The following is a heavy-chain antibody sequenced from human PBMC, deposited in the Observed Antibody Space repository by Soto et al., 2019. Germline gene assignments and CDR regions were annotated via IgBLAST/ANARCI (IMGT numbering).Heavy chain of an antibody. J-gene: IGHJ3*02. CDR3: AGPAPGQLAPIDAFDI. V-gene: IGHV5-51*01. CDR2: IYPGDSDT. D-gene: IGHD6-6*01. Sequence: GESLKISCKGSGYSFTSYWIGWVRQMPGKGLEWMGIIYPGDSDTRYSPSFQGQVTISADKSISTAYLQWSSLKASDTAMYYCAGPAPGQLAPIDAFDIWGQGTMVTVSS. CDR1: GYSFTSYW.